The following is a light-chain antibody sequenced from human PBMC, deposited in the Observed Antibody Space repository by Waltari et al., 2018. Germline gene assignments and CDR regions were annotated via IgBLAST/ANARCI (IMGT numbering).Light chain of an antibody. Sequence: QPVLTQPPSASASLGASVTLTCTLSSGYSNYKVAWYQQSHGKGPRFVMRVGTGGIVGSKGDGIPDRFSVLGSGLNRYLTIKNIQEEDESDYHCGADHGSGSNFVWVFGGGTKLTVL. CDR2: VGTGGIVG. J-gene: IGLJ3*02. CDR3: GADHGSGSNFVWV. V-gene: IGLV9-49*01. CDR1: SGYSNYK.